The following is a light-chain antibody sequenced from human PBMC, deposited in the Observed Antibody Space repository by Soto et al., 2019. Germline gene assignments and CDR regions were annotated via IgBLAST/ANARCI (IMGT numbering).Light chain of an antibody. Sequence: DIQMTQSPSTLSASVGDRVTITRRASQSISSWLAWYQQKPGKDPKLLIYAASSLQSGVPSRFSGSGSGTEFNLTISRLQTDDFATYECQHYNSYSEAFGQGTRLETK. CDR2: AAS. J-gene: IGKJ5*01. CDR3: QHYNSYSEA. V-gene: IGKV1-5*01. CDR1: QSISSW.